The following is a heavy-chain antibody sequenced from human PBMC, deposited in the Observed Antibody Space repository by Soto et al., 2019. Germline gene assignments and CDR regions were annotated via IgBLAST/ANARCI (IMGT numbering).Heavy chain of an antibody. CDR2: ISAYNGNT. D-gene: IGHD3-3*01. Sequence: QVQLVQSGAEVKKPGASVKVSCKASGYTFTSYGISWVRQAPGQGLEWMGWISAYNGNTNYAQKLQGRVTMTTDTSTSTAYMELRSLRYDDTAVYYCARHPTDGLITIFGVANNWFDPWGQGTLVTVSS. CDR3: ARHPTDGLITIFGVANNWFDP. J-gene: IGHJ5*02. V-gene: IGHV1-18*04. CDR1: GYTFTSYG.